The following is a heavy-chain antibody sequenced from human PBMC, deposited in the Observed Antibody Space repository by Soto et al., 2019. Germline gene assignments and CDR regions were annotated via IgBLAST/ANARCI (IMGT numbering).Heavy chain of an antibody. Sequence: QVQLQQWGAGLLKPSETLSLTCAVYGGSFSGYYWTWIRQTPGKGLEWIGEINHSGSTNYNPSLKSRVSIPADTSKKQFSLNLTSVTAADTAVYYCARGECSSNYCFTRWALDIWGQGTVVTVSS. CDR1: GGSFSGYY. V-gene: IGHV4-34*01. J-gene: IGHJ3*02. D-gene: IGHD2-2*01. CDR2: INHSGST. CDR3: ARGECSSNYCFTRWALDI.